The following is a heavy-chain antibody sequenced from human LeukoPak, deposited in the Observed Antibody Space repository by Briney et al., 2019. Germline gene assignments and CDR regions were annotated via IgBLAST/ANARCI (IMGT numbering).Heavy chain of an antibody. J-gene: IGHJ5*02. Sequence: SETLSFTCTVSGGSISTYYWSWIRQPPGKGLEWIGYIYYSGSTDYNPSLKSRVTISVDTSKNQFSLKLSSVTAADTAVYYCARAFTMVRGVIRWFDPWGQGTLVTVSS. V-gene: IGHV4-59*12. D-gene: IGHD3-10*01. CDR1: GGSISTYY. CDR2: IYYSGST. CDR3: ARAFTMVRGVIRWFDP.